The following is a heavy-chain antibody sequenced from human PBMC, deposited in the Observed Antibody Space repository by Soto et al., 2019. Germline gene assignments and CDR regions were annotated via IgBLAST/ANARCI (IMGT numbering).Heavy chain of an antibody. D-gene: IGHD1-7*01. CDR2: VYYSGST. CDR1: SHSIQSVEYY. CDR3: ARGRTFMLPHDFDY. J-gene: IGHJ4*01. Sequence: TLSLTCPIHSHSIQSVEYYWSSISQHPGKGPEWIGYVYYSGSTYYKPSLKSRMSISLHKSKHQFSLNLNSMTAADTAVYYCARGRTFMLPHDFDYWGHGALVTVS. V-gene: IGHV4-31*03.